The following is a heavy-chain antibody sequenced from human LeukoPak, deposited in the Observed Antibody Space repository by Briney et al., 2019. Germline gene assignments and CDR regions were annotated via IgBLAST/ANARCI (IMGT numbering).Heavy chain of an antibody. CDR2: ISYDGSNK. J-gene: IGHJ6*04. Sequence: PGGSLRLSCAASGFTFSSYSMNWVRQAPGKGLEWVAVISYDGSNKYYADSVKGRFTISRDNSKNTLYLQMNSLRAEDTAVYYCARVIAAAAPYYYYDMDVWGKGTTVTVSS. CDR1: GFTFSSYS. V-gene: IGHV3-30*03. CDR3: ARVIAAAAPYYYYDMDV. D-gene: IGHD6-13*01.